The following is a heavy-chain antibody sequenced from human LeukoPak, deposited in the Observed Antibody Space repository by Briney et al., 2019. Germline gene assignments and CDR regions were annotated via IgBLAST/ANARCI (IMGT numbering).Heavy chain of an antibody. D-gene: IGHD5-18*01. J-gene: IGHJ4*02. CDR3: ARSEGTTWIQLWSPFDY. V-gene: IGHV3-74*01. CDR2: INSDGITT. CDR1: GFTFSSYW. Sequence: PGGPLRLSCAASGFTFSSYWMHWVRQAPGKGLVWVSRINSDGITTSYADSVKGRFTISRDNAKNTLYLQMNSLRAEDTAVYYCARSEGTTWIQLWSPFDYWGQGTLVTVSS.